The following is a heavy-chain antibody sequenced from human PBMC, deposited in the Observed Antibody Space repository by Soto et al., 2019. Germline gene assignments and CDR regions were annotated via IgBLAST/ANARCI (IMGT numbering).Heavy chain of an antibody. CDR2: ISGNSGYI. Sequence: EVQLVESGGGLVKPGGSLRLSCAGSGFFFSSYTMNWVRQAPGKGLEWVSSISGNSGYIYYADSVKGRFTISRDNAKNSLFLQMKNLRAEDTAVYYCASEITVAGRAGYWGQGTLVTVSS. CDR1: GFFFSSYT. D-gene: IGHD6-19*01. V-gene: IGHV3-21*01. J-gene: IGHJ4*02. CDR3: ASEITVAGRAGY.